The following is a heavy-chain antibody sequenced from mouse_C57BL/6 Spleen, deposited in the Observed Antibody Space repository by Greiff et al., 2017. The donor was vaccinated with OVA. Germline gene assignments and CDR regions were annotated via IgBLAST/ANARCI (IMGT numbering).Heavy chain of an antibody. CDR3: ARQGTGTKAWFAY. Sequence: EVKLMESGGGLVKPGGSLKLSCAASGFTFSSYTMSWVRQTPEKRLEWVATISGGGGNTYYTDSVKGRFTISRDNAKNTLYLQMRSLRSEDTDWYDCARQGTGTKAWFAYWGQGTLVTVSA. CDR2: ISGGGGNT. D-gene: IGHD4-1*01. J-gene: IGHJ3*01. V-gene: IGHV5-9*01. CDR1: GFTFSSYT.